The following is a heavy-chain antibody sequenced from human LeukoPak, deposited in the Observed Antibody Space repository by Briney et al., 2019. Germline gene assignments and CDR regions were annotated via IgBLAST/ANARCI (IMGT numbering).Heavy chain of an antibody. CDR3: AKDGDFDWLLLGFDY. Sequence: GGSLRLSCAASGFTFSSYAMSWVRQAPGKGLECVSAISGSGGSTYYADSVKGRFTISRDNSKNTLYLQMNSLRAEDTAVYYCAKDGDFDWLLLGFDYWGQGTLVTVSS. CDR2: ISGSGGST. CDR1: GFTFSSYA. D-gene: IGHD3-9*01. V-gene: IGHV3-23*01. J-gene: IGHJ4*02.